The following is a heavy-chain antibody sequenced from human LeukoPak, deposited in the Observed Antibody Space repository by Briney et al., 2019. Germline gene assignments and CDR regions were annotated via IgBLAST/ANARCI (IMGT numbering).Heavy chain of an antibody. CDR3: ARARPNYDILTGYYGSFDY. V-gene: IGHV1-2*06. CDR1: GYTFTGYY. CDR2: INPNSGGT. Sequence: GASVKVSCQASGYTFTGYYMHWVRQAPGQGLEWMGRINPNSGGTNYAQKFQGRVTMTRDTSISTAYMELSRLRSDDTAVYYCARARPNYDILTGYYGSFDYWGQGTLVTVSS. J-gene: IGHJ4*02. D-gene: IGHD3-9*01.